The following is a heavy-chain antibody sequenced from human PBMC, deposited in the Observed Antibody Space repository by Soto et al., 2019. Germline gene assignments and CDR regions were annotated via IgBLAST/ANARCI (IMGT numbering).Heavy chain of an antibody. CDR3: ARHGPLTNNWNQLNC. D-gene: IGHD1-1*01. CDR2: IYYNGNT. Sequence: SDTLSLTCTVSGGSISSSPYYWAWIRQPPGKGLQWIGNIYYNGNTFYNPSLRSRVTISIDTSKSQFSLGLSSVTASDTAVYYCARHGPLTNNWNQLNCWGQGTLVTVSS. J-gene: IGHJ4*02. CDR1: GGSISSSPYY. V-gene: IGHV4-39*01.